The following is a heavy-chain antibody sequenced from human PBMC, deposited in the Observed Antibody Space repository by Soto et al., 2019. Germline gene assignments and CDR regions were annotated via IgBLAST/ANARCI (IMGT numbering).Heavy chain of an antibody. Sequence: PSDNLSLPCAVSGGSLSSGGYSWSRFRQPPGKGLEWIGYIYHSGSTYYNPSLKSRITISIDRSKNQLSLKLSSVTAADTAVYYCARGMTTVTTLDYWGQGTLVTVS. V-gene: IGHV4-30-2*01. D-gene: IGHD4-4*01. CDR1: GGSLSSGGYS. CDR3: ARGMTTVTTLDY. J-gene: IGHJ4*02. CDR2: IYHSGST.